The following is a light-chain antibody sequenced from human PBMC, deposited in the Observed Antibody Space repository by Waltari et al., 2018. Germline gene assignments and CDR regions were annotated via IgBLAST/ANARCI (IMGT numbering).Light chain of an antibody. CDR1: HSVLYSSNNKNY. CDR3: QQYYSTPRT. CDR2: WAS. Sequence: DIVMTQSLDSLAVSLGESAPIQCKSRHSVLYSSNNKNYLAWYQQKPGQPPKLLIYWASTRESGVPDRFSGSGSGTDFTLTISSLQAEDVAVYYCQQYYSTPRTFGQGTKVEIK. V-gene: IGKV4-1*01. J-gene: IGKJ1*01.